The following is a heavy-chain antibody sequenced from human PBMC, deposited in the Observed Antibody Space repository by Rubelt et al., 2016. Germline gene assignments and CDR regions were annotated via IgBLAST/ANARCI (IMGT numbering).Heavy chain of an antibody. D-gene: IGHD2-2*02. CDR3: AREAIHYYYYGMDV. Sequence: QVQLVQSGAEVKKPGASVKVSCKASGYTFTGYYMHWVRQAPGQGLEWMGRIDPKSGGTSYAQKFQGRVTMTRDTSISTAHMELSRLRSDDTAVYYSAREAIHYYYYGMDVWGQGTTVTVSS. CDR2: IDPKSGGT. V-gene: IGHV1-2*06. CDR1: GYTFTGYY. J-gene: IGHJ6*02.